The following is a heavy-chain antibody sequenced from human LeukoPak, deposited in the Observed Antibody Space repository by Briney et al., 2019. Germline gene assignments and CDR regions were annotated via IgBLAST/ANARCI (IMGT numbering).Heavy chain of an antibody. V-gene: IGHV1-2*02. D-gene: IGHD6-13*01. CDR1: GYTFTGYY. Sequence: ASVKVSCKASGYTFTGYYVHWVRQAPGQGLEWMGWINPNSGGTNYAQKFQGRVTMTRDTSISTAYMELSRLRSDDTAVYYCARSSQYSSSWTPHWGQGTLVTVSS. CDR3: ARSSQYSSSWTPH. CDR2: INPNSGGT. J-gene: IGHJ4*02.